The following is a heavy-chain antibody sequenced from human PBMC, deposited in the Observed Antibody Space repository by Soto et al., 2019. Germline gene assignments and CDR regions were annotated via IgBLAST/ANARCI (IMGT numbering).Heavy chain of an antibody. CDR2: IYPGDSDT. V-gene: IGHV5-51*01. CDR1: GYRFTSYW. CDR3: ARGYCTTNICDPWFDP. J-gene: IGHJ5*02. Sequence: PVESLTSYCPVVGYRFTSYWIVCVLQMPGKGLEWMGIIYPGDSDTIYSPSFQGQVTISADKSISTVYLQWSSLKASDTAMYYCARGYCTTNICDPWFDPWGQGTMVTVSS. D-gene: IGHD2-8*01.